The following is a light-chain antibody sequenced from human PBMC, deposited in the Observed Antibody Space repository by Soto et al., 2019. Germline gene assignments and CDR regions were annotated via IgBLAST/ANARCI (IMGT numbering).Light chain of an antibody. V-gene: IGKV1-39*01. CDR1: QSIRSF. CDR2: AAS. Sequence: DIQMTQSPPSLSASVGDSVTITCRASQSIRSFLNWYQQKPGKAPRVLISAASTLQSGVPSRFSGSGAGTDFTLTISSLQPEDSATYYCQQSYIIPLTFRGGTQVDIK. CDR3: QQSYIIPLT. J-gene: IGKJ4*01.